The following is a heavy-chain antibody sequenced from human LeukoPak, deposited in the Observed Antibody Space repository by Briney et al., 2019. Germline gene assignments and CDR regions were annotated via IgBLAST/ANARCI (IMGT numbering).Heavy chain of an antibody. CDR1: GGSIGSYY. D-gene: IGHD3-3*01. Sequence: SETLSLTCTVSGGSIGSYYWSWIRQPPGKGLEWIGYIYYSGSTNYNPSLKSRVTISVDTSKNQFSLKLSSVTAADTAVYYCARVTYDFWSGYSGDYYYGMDVWGQGTTVTVSS. J-gene: IGHJ6*02. CDR2: IYYSGST. CDR3: ARVTYDFWSGYSGDYYYGMDV. V-gene: IGHV4-59*01.